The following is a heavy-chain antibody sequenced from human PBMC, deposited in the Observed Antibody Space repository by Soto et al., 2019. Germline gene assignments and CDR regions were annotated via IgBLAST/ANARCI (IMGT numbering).Heavy chain of an antibody. V-gene: IGHV3-21*01. J-gene: IGHJ4*02. CDR2: ISSSGSFI. CDR1: GFTFRTYG. Sequence: PGGSLRLSCAASGFTFRTYGMNWVRRAPGGGLEWVASISSSGSFIYYADSVKGRFTISRDDAEEPLYLQMNSLRAEDTALYYCAREPEGIAAALDYWGRGTLVTVSS. CDR3: AREPEGIAAALDY. D-gene: IGHD6-13*01.